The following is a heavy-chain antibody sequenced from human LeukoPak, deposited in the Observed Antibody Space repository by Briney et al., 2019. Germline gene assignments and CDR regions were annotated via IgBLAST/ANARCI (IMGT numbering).Heavy chain of an antibody. CDR3: AKVLSYDILTGYYGMDV. CDR2: ISYDGSNK. J-gene: IGHJ6*02. CDR1: GFTFSSYA. Sequence: GGSLRLSCAASGFTFSSYAMHWVRQAPGKGLEWVAVISYDGSNKYYADSVKGRFTISRDNSKNTLYLQMNSLRAEDTAAYYCAKVLSYDILTGYYGMDVWGQGTTVTVSS. D-gene: IGHD3-9*01. V-gene: IGHV3-30*04.